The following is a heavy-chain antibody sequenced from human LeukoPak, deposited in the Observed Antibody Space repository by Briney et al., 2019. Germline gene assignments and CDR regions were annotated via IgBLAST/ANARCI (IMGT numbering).Heavy chain of an antibody. CDR3: AKGPDNYYYYMDV. J-gene: IGHJ6*03. Sequence: GGSLRLSCAASGFSFSSYAMNWVRQGPGKGLEWVSAISGSGGGTYYADSVKGRFTISRDNSKNTLYLQMNSLRADDTAVYYCAKGPDNYYYYMDVWGEGTTVTVSS. CDR2: ISGSGGGT. D-gene: IGHD5-24*01. CDR1: GFSFSSYA. V-gene: IGHV3-23*01.